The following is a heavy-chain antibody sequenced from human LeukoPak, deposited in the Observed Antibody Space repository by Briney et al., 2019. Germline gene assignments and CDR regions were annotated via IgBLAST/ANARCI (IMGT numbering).Heavy chain of an antibody. CDR2: IIPILGIA. V-gene: IGHV1-69*04. D-gene: IGHD2-2*01. Sequence: SVKVPCKASGGTFSSYAISWVRQAPGQGLEWMGRIIPILGIANYAQKFQGRVTITADKSTSTAYMELSSLRSEDTAVYYCARDWEVVPAAMIYWFDPWGQGTLVTVSS. CDR1: GGTFSSYA. CDR3: ARDWEVVPAAMIYWFDP. J-gene: IGHJ5*02.